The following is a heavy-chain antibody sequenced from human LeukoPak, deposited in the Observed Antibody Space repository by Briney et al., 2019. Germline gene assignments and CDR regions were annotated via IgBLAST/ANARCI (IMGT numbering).Heavy chain of an antibody. Sequence: SQTLSLTCTVSADSISSGGHYWSWIRQHPGKGLESIGFMRHSGSTSHNPSLKGRVAISVDASKNQFSLRLSSVTAADTAVYYCARGGNRFGGFYFDYWGQGSLVTVSS. J-gene: IGHJ4*02. D-gene: IGHD3-10*01. CDR1: ADSISSGGHY. CDR2: MRHSGST. V-gene: IGHV4-31*03. CDR3: ARGGNRFGGFYFDY.